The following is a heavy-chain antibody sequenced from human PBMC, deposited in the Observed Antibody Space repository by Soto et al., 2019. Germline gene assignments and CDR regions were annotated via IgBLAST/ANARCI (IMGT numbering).Heavy chain of an antibody. CDR3: ARESEDLTSNFDY. J-gene: IGHJ4*02. Sequence: GGSLRLSCAASGFTFSSYEMNWVRQAPGKGLEWASYISSSGSTIYYADSVKGRFTISRDNAKNSLYLQMNSLRAEDTAVYYCARESEDLTSNFDYWGQGTLVTVSS. V-gene: IGHV3-48*03. CDR1: GFTFSSYE. CDR2: ISSSGSTI.